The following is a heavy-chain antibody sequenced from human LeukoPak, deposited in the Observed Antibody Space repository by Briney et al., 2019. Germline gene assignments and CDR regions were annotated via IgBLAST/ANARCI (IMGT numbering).Heavy chain of an antibody. J-gene: IGHJ1*01. D-gene: IGHD4-23*01. CDR1: GFTFSDYY. Sequence: GGSLRLSCAASGFTFSDYYMSWIRQAPGKGLEWISYISSSSRIIYYADSVKGRFTISRDKAQSSMYLKMNSLRAEDTAVYYCARANYGGNPRYFQHWGQGTLVTVSS. CDR2: ISSSSRII. CDR3: ARANYGGNPRYFQH. V-gene: IGHV3-11*01.